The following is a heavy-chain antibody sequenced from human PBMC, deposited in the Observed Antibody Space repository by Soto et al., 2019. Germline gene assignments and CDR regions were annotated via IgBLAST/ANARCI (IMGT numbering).Heavy chain of an antibody. Sequence: GGSLRLSCKGSGYSFTSYWIGWVRQMPGKGLEWMGIIYPGDSDTRYSPSFQGQVTISADKSISTAYLQWSSLKASDTAMYYCARPPKRVGATGWGAFDIWGQGTMVTVSS. CDR3: ARPPKRVGATGWGAFDI. V-gene: IGHV5-51*01. J-gene: IGHJ3*02. D-gene: IGHD1-26*01. CDR2: IYPGDSDT. CDR1: GYSFTSYW.